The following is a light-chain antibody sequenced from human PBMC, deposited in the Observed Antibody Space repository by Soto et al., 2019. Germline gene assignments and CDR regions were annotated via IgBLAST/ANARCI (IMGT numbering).Light chain of an antibody. V-gene: IGKV3-20*01. CDR2: GIS. J-gene: IGKJ2*01. CDR1: QSVSNRY. Sequence: SALTQSPGTLSLSPGERATLSCRASQSVSNRYFAWYQQKPGQAPRLLIYGISSRATGIPDRFSGSGSGTDFTLTISRLEPEDFVVYYCQQYSTLPHTFGQGTKLQVK. CDR3: QQYSTLPHT.